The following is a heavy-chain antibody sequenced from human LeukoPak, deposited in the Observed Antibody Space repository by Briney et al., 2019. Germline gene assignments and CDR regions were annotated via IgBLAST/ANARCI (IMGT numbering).Heavy chain of an antibody. Sequence: PGGSLRLSCAASGFTVGTYWMSWVRQAPGKGLDWVANIDRDGTTKFYLDSLEGRFTISRDNAKNSLYLQGNSLRVEDTAVYYCARDGGYCEGITCPGDLWGQGALVAVSS. CDR2: IDRDGTTK. D-gene: IGHD2-15*01. CDR3: ARDGGYCEGITCPGDL. CDR1: GFTVGTYW. J-gene: IGHJ5*02. V-gene: IGHV3-7*03.